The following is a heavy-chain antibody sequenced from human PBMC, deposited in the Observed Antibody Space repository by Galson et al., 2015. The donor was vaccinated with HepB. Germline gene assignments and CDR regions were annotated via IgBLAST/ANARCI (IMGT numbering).Heavy chain of an antibody. V-gene: IGHV3-33*01. J-gene: IGHJ4*02. CDR2: IWYDGSDK. CDR3: ARDRTYCGSPSCSRMGPNY. Sequence: SLRLSCATSGFTFTNYGMHWVRQAPGKGLEWVALIWYDGSDKNYADSVKGRFTISRDNSKNTVSLQMDSLRAEDTAVYYCARDRTYCGSPSCSRMGPNYWGQGTLVTVSS. D-gene: IGHD2-2*01. CDR1: GFTFTNYG.